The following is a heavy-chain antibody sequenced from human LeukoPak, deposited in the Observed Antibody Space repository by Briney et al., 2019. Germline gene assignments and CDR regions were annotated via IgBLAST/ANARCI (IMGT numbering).Heavy chain of an antibody. Sequence: GGSLRLSCGASGFNFGYYWMHWVRQAPGKGLEWVSGINWNGGSTGYADSVKGRFTISRDNAKNSLYLQMNSLRAEDTALYYCASGSGSGYYYFVYWGQGTLVTVSS. CDR3: ASGSGSGYYYFVY. CDR2: INWNGGST. D-gene: IGHD3-22*01. CDR1: GFNFGYYW. J-gene: IGHJ4*02. V-gene: IGHV3-20*04.